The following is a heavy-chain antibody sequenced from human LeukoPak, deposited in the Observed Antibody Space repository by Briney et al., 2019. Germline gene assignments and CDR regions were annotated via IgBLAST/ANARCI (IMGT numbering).Heavy chain of an antibody. Sequence: ASVNVSCKASGYTFTSYGISWVRQAPGQGLEWMGWISAYNGNTNYAQKLQGRVTLTTDTSTSTAYMEVRSLRSADTAVYYCARGELELPSYYGMDVWGEGTTVTVSP. CDR3: ARGELELPSYYGMDV. CDR1: GYTFTSYG. J-gene: IGHJ6*04. CDR2: ISAYNGNT. D-gene: IGHD1-7*01. V-gene: IGHV1-18*01.